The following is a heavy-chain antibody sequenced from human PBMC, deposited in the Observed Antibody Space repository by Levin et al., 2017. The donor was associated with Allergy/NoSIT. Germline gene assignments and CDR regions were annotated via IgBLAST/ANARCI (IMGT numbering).Heavy chain of an antibody. CDR3: ASLEVVTAIDAFDI. J-gene: IGHJ3*02. V-gene: IGHV4-59*01. D-gene: IGHD2-21*02. CDR2: IFYIGNT. Sequence: ASETLSLTCTVSGGSISSYYWSWIRQPPGKGLEWIGYIFYIGNTNYNPSLKSRVTISVDTSKNQFSLKLSSVTAADTAVYYCASLEVVTAIDAFDIWGQGTMVTVSS. CDR1: GGSISSYY.